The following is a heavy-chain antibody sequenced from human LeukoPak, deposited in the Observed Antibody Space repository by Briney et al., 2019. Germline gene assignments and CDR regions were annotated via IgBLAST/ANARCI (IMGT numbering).Heavy chain of an antibody. CDR3: ARGPRVPAAIEIDY. CDR2: LNPNSGGT. Sequence: ASVKVSCKASGYTFTGYYMHWVRQAPGQGLEWMGWLNPNSGGTKYAQKFQSRVTMTRDTSISTAYMELSRLRSDDTAVYYCARGPRVPAAIEIDYWGQGTLVTVSS. J-gene: IGHJ4*02. CDR1: GYTFTGYY. D-gene: IGHD2-2*01. V-gene: IGHV1-2*02.